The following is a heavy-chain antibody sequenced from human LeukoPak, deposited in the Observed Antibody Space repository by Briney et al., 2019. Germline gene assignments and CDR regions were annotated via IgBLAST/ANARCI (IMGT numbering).Heavy chain of an antibody. CDR1: GFTFSSYW. V-gene: IGHV3-7*01. Sequence: GESLRLSCAASGFTFSSYWMSWVRQAPGKGLEWVANIKQDGSEKYYVDSVKGRFTISRDNAKNSLYLQMNSLRAEDTAVYYCARAQMGLWFGELLYDGYYFDYWGQGTLVTVSS. CDR2: IKQDGSEK. D-gene: IGHD3-10*01. CDR3: ARAQMGLWFGELLYDGYYFDY. J-gene: IGHJ4*02.